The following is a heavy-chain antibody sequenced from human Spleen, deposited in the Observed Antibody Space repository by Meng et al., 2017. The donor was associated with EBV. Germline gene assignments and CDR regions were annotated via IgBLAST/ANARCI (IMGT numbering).Heavy chain of an antibody. Sequence: GPVVEGGAELKQPGSSWGTSCNNSGGTFSTEAASCVRQAPGQGLEWMGWFIPMTGAPHYERMFEGRVTITADESASTHYMDLNNLRSEDTAIYYCASESRRGFTPDYWGQGTLVTVSS. CDR1: GGTFSTEA. J-gene: IGHJ4*02. CDR2: FIPMTGAP. V-gene: IGHV1-69*01. CDR3: ASESRRGFTPDY. D-gene: IGHD3-10*01.